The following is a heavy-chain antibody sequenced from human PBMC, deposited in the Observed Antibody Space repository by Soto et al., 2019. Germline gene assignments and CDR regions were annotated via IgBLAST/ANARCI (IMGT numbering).Heavy chain of an antibody. CDR2: IYHSGST. Sequence: SETLSLTCAVSGGSISSSNWWSWVRQPPGKGLEWIGEIYHSGSTNYNPSLKSRVTISVDKSKNQFSLKLSSVTAADTAVYYCAQLTAQYYYGMDVWGQGTTVTVSS. V-gene: IGHV4-4*02. CDR1: GGSISSSNW. CDR3: AQLTAQYYYGMDV. D-gene: IGHD2-2*01. J-gene: IGHJ6*02.